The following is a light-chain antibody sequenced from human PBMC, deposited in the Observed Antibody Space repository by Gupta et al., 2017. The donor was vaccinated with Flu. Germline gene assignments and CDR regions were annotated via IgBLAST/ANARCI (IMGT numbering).Light chain of an antibody. CDR1: QSVGTF. J-gene: IGKJ4*01. CDR3: QQRDYGPPYS. Sequence: ATLSLSPGERATLSCRASQSVGTFLAWYQHRPGQAPRLLIYDVSKRATGIPARFSGSGYGTDFTLTINSLEPEDFALYYCQQRDYGPPYSFGGGTRLEMK. V-gene: IGKV3-11*01. CDR2: DVS.